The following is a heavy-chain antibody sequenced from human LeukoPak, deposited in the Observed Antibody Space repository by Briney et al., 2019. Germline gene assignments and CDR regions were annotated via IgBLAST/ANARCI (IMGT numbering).Heavy chain of an antibody. CDR2: IKQDGSEK. D-gene: IGHD2-21*01. Sequence: GGSLRLSCTASGFTFSSYWMSWVRQAPGKGLEWVANIKQDGSEKDYVDSVKGRFTISRDNAKNSLYPQINSLRAEDTAVYYCAKYCGGDCYGMDVWGQGTTVTVS. V-gene: IGHV3-7*01. J-gene: IGHJ6*02. CDR1: GFTFSSYW. CDR3: AKYCGGDCYGMDV.